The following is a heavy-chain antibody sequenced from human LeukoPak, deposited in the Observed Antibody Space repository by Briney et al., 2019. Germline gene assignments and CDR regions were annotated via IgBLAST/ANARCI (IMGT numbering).Heavy chain of an antibody. Sequence: SETLSLTCTVSGGSISSYYWCWIRQPAGKGLEWIGRIYTSGSTNYNPSLKSRVTMSVDTSNNQFSLKLSSVTAADTAVYYCAREGSSGWYYFDYWGQGTLVTVSS. CDR1: GGSISSYY. J-gene: IGHJ4*02. CDR3: AREGSSGWYYFDY. V-gene: IGHV4-4*07. D-gene: IGHD6-19*01. CDR2: IYTSGST.